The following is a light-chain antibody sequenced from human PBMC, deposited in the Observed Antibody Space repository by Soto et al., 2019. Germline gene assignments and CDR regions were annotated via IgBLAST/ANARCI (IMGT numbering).Light chain of an antibody. CDR2: GAS. CDR3: QQYNNWPPYT. CDR1: QSVSSG. V-gene: IGKV3-15*01. Sequence: EIVMTQSPATLSVSPGERATLSCRASQSVSSGLSWYQQKPGQAPRLLIYGASTRATGIPARFSGSGSGTEFTLTISSLQSEDYAVYYCQQYNNWPPYTFGQGTRLETK. J-gene: IGKJ5*01.